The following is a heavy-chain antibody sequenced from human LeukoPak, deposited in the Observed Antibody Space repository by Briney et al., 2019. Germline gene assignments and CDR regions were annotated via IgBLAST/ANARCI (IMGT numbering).Heavy chain of an antibody. J-gene: IGHJ4*02. CDR3: TGSFGELSFFAY. Sequence: GGSLRLSCTASGFTFGDYGMSWVRQAPGKGLEWVGFIRGKAYGGTTEYAASVKGRFTISRDDSKSIAYLQVNSLKTEDTAVYYCTGSFGELSFFAYWGQGTLVTVSS. V-gene: IGHV3-49*04. CDR1: GFTFGDYG. CDR2: IRGKAYGGTT. D-gene: IGHD3-10*01.